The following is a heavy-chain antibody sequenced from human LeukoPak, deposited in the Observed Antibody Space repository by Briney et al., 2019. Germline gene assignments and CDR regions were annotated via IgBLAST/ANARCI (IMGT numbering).Heavy chain of an antibody. D-gene: IGHD6-6*01. V-gene: IGHV1-69*13. CDR2: IIPIFGST. J-gene: IGHJ3*01. Sequence: SVKVSCKASGYTFTSYGFSWVRQAPGQGLEWMGGIIPIFGSTNYAQKFQGRLTITADASTSTAYMEVSSLRSEDTAVYYCARDRSFSSPDAFDVWGQGTMVTVSS. CDR1: GYTFTSYG. CDR3: ARDRSFSSPDAFDV.